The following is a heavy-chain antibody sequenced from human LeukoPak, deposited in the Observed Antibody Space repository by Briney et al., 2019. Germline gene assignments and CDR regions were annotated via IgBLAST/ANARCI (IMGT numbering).Heavy chain of an antibody. J-gene: IGHJ4*02. CDR2: ISYDGSNK. Sequence: GRSLRLSCAASGCTFSSYAMHWVRQAPGKGLEWVAVISYDGSNKYYADSVKGRFTISRDNSKNTLYLQMNSLRAEDTAVYYCARDSTRVMTTFGGVIAHYWGQGTLVTVPS. CDR1: GCTFSSYA. CDR3: ARDSTRVMTTFGGVIAHY. D-gene: IGHD3-16*02. V-gene: IGHV3-30-3*01.